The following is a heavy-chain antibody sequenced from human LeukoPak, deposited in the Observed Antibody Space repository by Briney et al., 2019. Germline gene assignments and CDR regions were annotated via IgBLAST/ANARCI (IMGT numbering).Heavy chain of an antibody. Sequence: GGSLRLSCVASGFTFSSYAMHWVRQAPGKGLEWVAVISYDGSNKYYADSVKGRFTISRDNSKNTLYLQMSSLRAEDTAVYYCARDGGSYDFDYWGQGTLVTVSS. CDR2: ISYDGSNK. CDR1: GFTFSSYA. CDR3: ARDGGSYDFDY. V-gene: IGHV3-30-3*01. D-gene: IGHD1-26*01. J-gene: IGHJ4*02.